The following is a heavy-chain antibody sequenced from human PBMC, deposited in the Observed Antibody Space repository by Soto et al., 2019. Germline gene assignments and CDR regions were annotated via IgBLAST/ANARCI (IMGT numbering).Heavy chain of an antibody. D-gene: IGHD1-26*01. J-gene: IGHJ4*02. CDR3: AKGEPLVKTPFDS. CDR2: ITDSAVST. V-gene: IGHV3-23*01. Sequence: GSLRLSCATSGFFFSAYAMSWVRQAPGKGLEWVSGITDSAVSTYYADSVKGRFTISRDNSKNTLYLQMNSLRAEDTAVYFCAKGEPLVKTPFDSWGQGTLVTVSS. CDR1: GFFFSAYA.